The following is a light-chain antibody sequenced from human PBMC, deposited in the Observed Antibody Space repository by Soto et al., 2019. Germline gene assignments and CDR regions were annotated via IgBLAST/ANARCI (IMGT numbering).Light chain of an antibody. V-gene: IGLV2-14*01. CDR3: SSYTSSYTYV. J-gene: IGLJ1*01. Sequence: QSALTQPASVSGSPGQSITISCTGTSSDVGGYNYVSWYQQHPGKAPKLMIYDVTNRPSGVSNRFSGSKSGNTASLTNSGLQAEDEADYYCSSYTSSYTYVFGTGTKVTVL. CDR2: DVT. CDR1: SSDVGGYNY.